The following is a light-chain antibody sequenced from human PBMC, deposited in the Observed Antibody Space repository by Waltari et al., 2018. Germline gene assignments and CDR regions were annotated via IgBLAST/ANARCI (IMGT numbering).Light chain of an antibody. CDR3: AAWDDSLSGVV. Sequence: QSVLTQPPSASGTPGQRVTISCSGSRSNIGNNYVYWYRQLPGTAPKLLIYKNNPRPSGVPDRFSGSKSGTSASLAISGRRSEDEADYYCAAWDDSLSGVVFGGGTKLTVL. J-gene: IGLJ2*01. CDR1: RSNIGNNY. V-gene: IGLV1-47*01. CDR2: KNN.